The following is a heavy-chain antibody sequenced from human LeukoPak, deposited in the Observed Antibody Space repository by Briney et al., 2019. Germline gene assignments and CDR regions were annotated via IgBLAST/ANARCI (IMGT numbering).Heavy chain of an antibody. Sequence: SETLSLTCAVYGGSFSGYYWSWIRQPPGKGLEWIGSIYYSGSTYYNPSLKSRVTISVDTSKNQFSLKLSSVTAADTAVYYCARAGFSSSSWFDFSPRDAFDIWGQGTMVTVSS. CDR3: ARAGFSSSSWFDFSPRDAFDI. CDR2: IYYSGST. CDR1: GGSFSGYY. J-gene: IGHJ3*02. V-gene: IGHV4-34*01. D-gene: IGHD6-13*01.